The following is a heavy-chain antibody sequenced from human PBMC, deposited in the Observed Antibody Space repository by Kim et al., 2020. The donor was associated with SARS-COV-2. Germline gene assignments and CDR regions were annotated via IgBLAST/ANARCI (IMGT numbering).Heavy chain of an antibody. Sequence: GGSLRLSCAASGFTFSSYAMHWVRQAPGKGLEWVAVISYDGSNKYYADSVKGRFTISRDNSKNTLYLQMNSLRAEDTAVYYCARGLIVVGGNWFDPWGQGTLVTVSS. CDR1: GFTFSSYA. CDR2: ISYDGSNK. D-gene: IGHD2-2*01. J-gene: IGHJ5*02. V-gene: IGHV3-30-3*01. CDR3: ARGLIVVGGNWFDP.